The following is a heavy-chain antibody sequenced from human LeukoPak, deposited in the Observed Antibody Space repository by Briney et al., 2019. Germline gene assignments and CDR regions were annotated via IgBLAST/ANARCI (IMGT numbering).Heavy chain of an antibody. CDR3: ARAKQKLYDSSGYSLDY. J-gene: IGHJ4*02. Sequence: PSETLSLTCAVSGGSISSGGYSWSWIRQPPGKGLEWIGYIYHSGSTNYNPSLKSRVTISVDTSKNQFSLKLSSVTAADTAVYYCARAKQKLYDSSGYSLDYWGQGTLVTVSS. CDR1: GGSISSGGYS. V-gene: IGHV4-30-2*01. D-gene: IGHD3-22*01. CDR2: IYHSGST.